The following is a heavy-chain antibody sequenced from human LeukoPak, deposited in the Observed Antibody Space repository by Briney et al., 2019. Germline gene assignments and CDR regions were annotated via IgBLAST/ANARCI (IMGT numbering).Heavy chain of an antibody. CDR1: GFSFKNHG. CDR3: ARDRTVRYFDY. CDR2: IWYDGSNT. Sequence: GGSLRLSCAASGFSFKNHGMRWVRQAPGKGLEWVAIIWYDGSNTYYADSVKGRFTVSRDNSKNTLYLQMNSLRAEDTAAYYCARDRTVRYFDYWGQGTLVRVSS. V-gene: IGHV3-33*01. J-gene: IGHJ4*02.